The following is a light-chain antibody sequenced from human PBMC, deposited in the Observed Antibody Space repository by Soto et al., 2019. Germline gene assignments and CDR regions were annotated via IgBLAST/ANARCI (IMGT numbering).Light chain of an antibody. CDR1: NIGTKS. J-gene: IGLJ3*02. CDR3: QVWDDNSDHTGV. CDR2: HDR. V-gene: IGLV3-21*02. Sequence: SYELTQPPSVSVAPGQTATITCGGNNIGTKSVHWYQQKPGQAPVLVVFHDRDRPSGIPDRFSVSHSGNTATLTISMVEAGDEADYYCQVWDDNSDHTGVFGVGTKLTVL.